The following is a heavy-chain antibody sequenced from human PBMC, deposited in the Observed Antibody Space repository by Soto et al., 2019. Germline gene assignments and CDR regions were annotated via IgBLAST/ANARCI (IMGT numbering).Heavy chain of an antibody. CDR2: IKQDGSEK. J-gene: IGHJ3*02. Sequence: PGGSLRLSCAASGFTFSSYWMRWVRQAPGKGLEWVANIKQDGSEKYYVDSVKGRFTISRDNAKNSLYLQRNSLRAEDTAVYDCARDGNAFDIWGQGTMVTVSS. V-gene: IGHV3-7*01. CDR3: ARDGNAFDI. CDR1: GFTFSSYW. D-gene: IGHD1-26*01.